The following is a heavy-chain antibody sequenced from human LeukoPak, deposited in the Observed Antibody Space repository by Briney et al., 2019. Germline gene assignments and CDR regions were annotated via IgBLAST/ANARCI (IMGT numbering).Heavy chain of an antibody. CDR3: ARDRDSGTYRGAFDY. V-gene: IGHV3-33*01. CDR1: GFTFSSYG. Sequence: GGSLRLSCAASGFTFSSYGMHWVRQAPGKGLEWVAVIWYDGSNKYYADSVKGRFTISRDNSKNTLYLQMNSLRAEDTAVYYCARDRDSGTYRGAFDYWGQGILVTVSS. CDR2: IWYDGSNK. J-gene: IGHJ4*02. D-gene: IGHD1-26*01.